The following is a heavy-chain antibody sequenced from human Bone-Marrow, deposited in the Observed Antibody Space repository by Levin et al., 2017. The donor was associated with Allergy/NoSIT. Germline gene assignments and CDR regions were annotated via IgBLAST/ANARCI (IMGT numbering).Heavy chain of an antibody. Sequence: ASVKVSCKASGYTFSDYYMYWVRQAPGQGLEWMGWINPNSGDTDYAQKFQGRVTMTRDTSINTAYMELSRLKSDDTAVFYCARKRDRHVPLELLGYWGQGTLVTVSS. D-gene: IGHD1-26*01. CDR1: GYTFSDYY. V-gene: IGHV1-2*02. J-gene: IGHJ4*02. CDR3: ARKRDRHVPLELLGY. CDR2: INPNSGDT.